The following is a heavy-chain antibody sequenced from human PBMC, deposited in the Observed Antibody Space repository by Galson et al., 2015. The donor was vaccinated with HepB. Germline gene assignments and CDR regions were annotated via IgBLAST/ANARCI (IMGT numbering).Heavy chain of an antibody. CDR3: ARVRTYYYDSSGYDAFDI. J-gene: IGHJ3*02. V-gene: IGHV1-2*02. CDR1: GYTFTGYY. Sequence: SVKVSCKASGYTFTGYYMHWVRQAPGQGLEWMGWINPNSGGTNYAQKFQGRVTMTRDTSISTAYMELSRLRSDDTAVYYCARVRTYYYDSSGYDAFDIWGQGTMVTVSS. CDR2: INPNSGGT. D-gene: IGHD3-22*01.